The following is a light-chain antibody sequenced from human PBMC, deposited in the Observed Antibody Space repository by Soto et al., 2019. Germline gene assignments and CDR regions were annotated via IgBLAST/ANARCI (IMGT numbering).Light chain of an antibody. V-gene: IGLV2-14*02. CDR1: NNL. Sequence: QSALTQPASVSGSPGQSITISCTGTNNLVSWYQQHPGKAPKVVVYEGTKRPSGVSNRFSGSKSGNTASLTVSGLQAEDEADYYCSSYAGSSNVFGTGTKVTVL. CDR2: EGT. J-gene: IGLJ1*01. CDR3: SSYAGSSNV.